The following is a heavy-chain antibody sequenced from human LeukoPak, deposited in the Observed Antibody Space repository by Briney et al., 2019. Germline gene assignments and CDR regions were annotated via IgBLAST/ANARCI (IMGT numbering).Heavy chain of an antibody. D-gene: IGHD3-3*01. J-gene: IGHJ4*02. V-gene: IGHV3-7*01. CDR1: GFTFSSYW. CDR2: IKQDGSEK. Sequence: PGGSLRLSCAASGFTFSSYWMSWVRQAPGKGLEWVANIKQDGSEKYYVDSVKGRFTISRDNAKNSLYLQMNSLRAEDTAVYYCAKVITIFGVVEDYWGQGTLVTVSS. CDR3: AKVITIFGVVEDY.